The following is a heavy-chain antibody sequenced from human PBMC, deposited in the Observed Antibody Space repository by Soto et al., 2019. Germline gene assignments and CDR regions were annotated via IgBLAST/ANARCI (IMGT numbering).Heavy chain of an antibody. J-gene: IGHJ5*02. CDR1: GGSISSGGYS. CDR2: IYHSGYT. CDR3: ARDQLEGNWFDP. V-gene: IGHV4-30-2*01. Sequence: QLQLQESGSGLVKPSQTLSLTCAVSGGSISSGGYSWNWIRQAPGKGLEWIGYIYHSGYTLYNPCLKCRVTISVGKAKNHFSLNLPSVTAADTAVYYCARDQLEGNWFDPWGQGTLVTVSS. D-gene: IGHD1-1*01.